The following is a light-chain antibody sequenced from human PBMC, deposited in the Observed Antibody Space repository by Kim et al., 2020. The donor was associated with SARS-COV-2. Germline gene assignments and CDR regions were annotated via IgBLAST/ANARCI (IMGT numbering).Light chain of an antibody. J-gene: IGLJ1*01. Sequence: QSALTQPPSVSGSPGQSVTISCTGTSSDVGAYDYVSWYQQHPGKAPKVIIYDVSERPSGVPDRFSGSKSGNTASLTISGLQAEDDGDYYCCSHAGRYVFGTGTKVTVL. V-gene: IGLV2-11*01. CDR3: CSHAGRYV. CDR2: DVS. CDR1: SSDVGAYDY.